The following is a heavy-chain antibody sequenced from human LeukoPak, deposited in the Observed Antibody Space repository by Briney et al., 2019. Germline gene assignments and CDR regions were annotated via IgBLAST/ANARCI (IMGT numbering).Heavy chain of an antibody. V-gene: IGHV1-18*01. D-gene: IGHD3-22*01. CDR2: ISAYSGNT. CDR1: GYTFTSYG. Sequence: ASVKVSCKASGYTFTSYGISWVRQAPGQGLEWMGWISAYSGNTNYAQKFQGRVTITADKSTSTAYMELSSLRSEDTAVYYCAVFDSSGPLDYWGQGTLVTVSS. J-gene: IGHJ4*02. CDR3: AVFDSSGPLDY.